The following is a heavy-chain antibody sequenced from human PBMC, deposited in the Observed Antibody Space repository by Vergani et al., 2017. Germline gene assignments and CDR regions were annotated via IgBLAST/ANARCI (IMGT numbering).Heavy chain of an antibody. CDR1: GFTFSDYY. V-gene: IGHV3-7*01. Sequence: EVQLVESGGGLVKPGGSLRLSCAASGFTFSDYYMSWVRQAPGKGLEWVANIKQDGSEKYYVDSVKGRFTISRDNAKNSLYLQMNSLRAEDTAVYYCARARYYDSSGYSYAFDIWGQGTVVTVSS. CDR2: IKQDGSEK. CDR3: ARARYYDSSGYSYAFDI. D-gene: IGHD3-22*01. J-gene: IGHJ3*02.